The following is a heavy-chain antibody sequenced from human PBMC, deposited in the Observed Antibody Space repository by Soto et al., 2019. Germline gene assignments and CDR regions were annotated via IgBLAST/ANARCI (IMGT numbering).Heavy chain of an antibody. CDR2: TYYRSKWSN. J-gene: IGHJ4*02. CDR3: VSEKRTVPGTRGYFDY. D-gene: IGHD6-19*01. Sequence: SQTLSLTCAISGDSVSSNIAAWSWIRQSPSRGLEWLGRTYYRSKWSNDYALFVESRLTINPDTSKNQFSLQLNSVTPEDTAVYYCVSEKRTVPGTRGYFDYWGQGTLVTVS. CDR1: GDSVSSNIAA. V-gene: IGHV6-1*01.